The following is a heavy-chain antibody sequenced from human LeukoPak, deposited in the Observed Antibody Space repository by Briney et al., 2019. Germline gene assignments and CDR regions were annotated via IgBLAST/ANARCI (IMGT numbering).Heavy chain of an antibody. D-gene: IGHD1-14*01. CDR2: IIPMIGTA. J-gene: IGHJ3*02. V-gene: IGHV1-69*04. Sequence: ASMKVSCKASGGIFSNHAVTWVRQAPGQGLQWMGRIIPMIGTAKYAQKFQGRVTFTADTSTNTAYMELSSLTSEDTALYFCAKGATVGKEALDIWGQGSLVTVSS. CDR3: AKGATVGKEALDI. CDR1: GGIFSNHA.